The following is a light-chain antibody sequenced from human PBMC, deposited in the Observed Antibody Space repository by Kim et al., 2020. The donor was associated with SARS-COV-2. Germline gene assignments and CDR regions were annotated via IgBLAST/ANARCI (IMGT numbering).Light chain of an antibody. Sequence: SYELTQPPSVSVSPGQTASITCSGDKLGDKYTCWYQQKPGQSPVLVIYQDRKRPSGIPERFSGSNSGNTATLTISGTQAMDEADYYCQAWDSSTFVVFGGWTQLTVL. V-gene: IGLV3-1*01. CDR1: KLGDKY. CDR3: QAWDSSTFVV. J-gene: IGLJ2*01. CDR2: QDR.